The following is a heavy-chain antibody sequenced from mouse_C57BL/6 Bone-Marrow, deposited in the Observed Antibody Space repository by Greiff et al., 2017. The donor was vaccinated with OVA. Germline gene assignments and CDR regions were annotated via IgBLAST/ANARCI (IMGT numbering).Heavy chain of an antibody. CDR1: GYTFTSYW. V-gene: IGHV1-52*01. Sequence: VQLQQPGAELVRPGSSVKLSCKASGYTFTSYWMHWVKQRPIQGLEWIGNIDPSDSETHYNQKFKDKATLTVDKSSSTAYMQLSSLTSEDSAVYCGAREWYRSYAMDYWGQGTTVNGYS. J-gene: IGHJ4*01. CDR3: AREWYRSYAMDY. D-gene: IGHD1-3*01. CDR2: IDPSDSET.